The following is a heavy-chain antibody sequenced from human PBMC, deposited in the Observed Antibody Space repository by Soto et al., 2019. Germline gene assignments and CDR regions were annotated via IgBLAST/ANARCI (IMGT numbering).Heavy chain of an antibody. J-gene: IGHJ2*01. CDR1: GVTVSSYD. D-gene: IGHD4-4*01. CDR3: ARPLWRDDYNWGYFDL. CDR2: ISYDGSNK. Sequence: GSLRICGRASGVTVSSYDMDGGRQAPGKGLEWVAVISYDGSNKYYADSVKGRFTISRDNSKNTLYLQMNSLRTEDTAVYYCARPLWRDDYNWGYFDLWGRGTLVTVSS. V-gene: IGHV3-30-3*01.